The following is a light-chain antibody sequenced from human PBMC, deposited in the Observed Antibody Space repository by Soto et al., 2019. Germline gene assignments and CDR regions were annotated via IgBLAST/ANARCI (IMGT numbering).Light chain of an antibody. V-gene: IGLV4-60*02. CDR1: SGHSSYI. CDR3: ETWDFNTRV. J-gene: IGLJ3*02. CDR2: LEGSGSY. Sequence: QLVLTQSSSASASLGSSVKLTCTLSSGHSSYIIARHQQQPGKAPRYLMKLEGSGSYNKGSGVPDRFSGSSSGADRYLTISNLQFEDEADYYCETWDFNTRVFGGGTKVTVL.